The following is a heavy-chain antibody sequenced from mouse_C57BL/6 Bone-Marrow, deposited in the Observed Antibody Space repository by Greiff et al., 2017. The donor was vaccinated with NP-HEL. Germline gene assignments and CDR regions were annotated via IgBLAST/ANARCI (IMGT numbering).Heavy chain of an antibody. J-gene: IGHJ4*01. CDR1: GFTFSSYA. V-gene: IGHV5-9-1*02. D-gene: IGHD2-1*01. CDR3: TRDNGNRYYAMDY. CDR2: ISSGGDYI. Sequence: VESGEGLVKPGGSLKLSCAASGFTFSSYAMSWVRQTPEKRLEWVAYISSGGDYIYYADTVKGRFTISRDNARNTLYLQMSSLKSDDTAMYYCTRDNGNRYYAMDYWGQGTSVTVSS.